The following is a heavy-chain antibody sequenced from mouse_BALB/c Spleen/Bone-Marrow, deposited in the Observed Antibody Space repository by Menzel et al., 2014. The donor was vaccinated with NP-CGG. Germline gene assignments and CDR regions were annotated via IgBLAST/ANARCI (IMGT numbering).Heavy chain of an antibody. CDR1: GYSFTDYI. J-gene: IGHJ4*01. D-gene: IGHD3-2*01. CDR2: INPYYGST. CDR3: ARRGRQLGLPLAMDY. V-gene: IGHV1-39*01. Sequence: EVKLQESGPELVKPGASVKISCKASGYSFTDYIMLWVKQSHGKSLEWIGNINPYYGSTSYNLKFKGKATLTVDKSSSTAYTQLNSLTSEDSAVYYCARRGRQLGLPLAMDYWGQGTSVTVSS.